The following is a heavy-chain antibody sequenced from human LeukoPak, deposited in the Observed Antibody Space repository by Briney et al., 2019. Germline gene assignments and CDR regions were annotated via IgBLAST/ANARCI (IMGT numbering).Heavy chain of an antibody. J-gene: IGHJ4*02. V-gene: IGHV4-39*02. D-gene: IGHD1-26*01. CDR3: AREYSGSYWHWGFDY. CDR2: IYYSGST. Sequence: PSETLSLTCTVSGGSISSSSYYWGWIRQPPGKGLEWIGSIYYSGSTYYNPSLKSRVTISVDTSKNQFSLKLSPVTAADTAVYYCAREYSGSYWHWGFDYWGQGTLVTVSS. CDR1: GGSISSSSYY.